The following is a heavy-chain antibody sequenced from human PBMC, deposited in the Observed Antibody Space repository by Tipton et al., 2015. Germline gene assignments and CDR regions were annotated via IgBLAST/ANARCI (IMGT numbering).Heavy chain of an antibody. Sequence: GSLRLSCAASGFTFSSYAMTWVRQAPGKGLEWVSAISGSGGSTYYADSVKGRFTISRGNSKNTLFLQMSSLRADDTAIYYCAKDMSGGFLARYRKYGMDVGGQGATVIVSS. CDR2: ISGSGGST. V-gene: IGHV3-23*01. J-gene: IGHJ6*02. CDR3: AKDMSGGFLARYRKYGMDV. D-gene: IGHD3-9*01. CDR1: GFTFSSYA.